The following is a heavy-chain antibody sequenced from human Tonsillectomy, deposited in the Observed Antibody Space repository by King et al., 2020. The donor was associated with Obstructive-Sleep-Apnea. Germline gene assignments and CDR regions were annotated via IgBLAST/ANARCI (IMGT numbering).Heavy chain of an antibody. CDR2: NNSDVSST. CDR3: AREFISDYSSGWAPSY. V-gene: IGHV3-74*01. J-gene: IGHJ4*02. CDR1: GFTFSSYW. Sequence: VQLVESGGGLVQPGGSLRLSCAASGFTFSSYWSHCVRQAPGKGVVWVSRNNSDVSSTSYADSVKGRVTSSRDNPKNTPYLQMNSLRAEDTAEYDFAREFISDYSSGWAPSYWGQGTLVTVSS. D-gene: IGHD6-19*01.